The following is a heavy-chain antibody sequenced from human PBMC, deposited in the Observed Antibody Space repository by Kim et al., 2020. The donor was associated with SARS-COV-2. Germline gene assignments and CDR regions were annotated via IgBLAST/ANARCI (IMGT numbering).Heavy chain of an antibody. D-gene: IGHD4-17*01. CDR2: IYYSGST. J-gene: IGHJ6*02. CDR1: GGSISSSSYY. V-gene: IGHV4-39*01. Sequence: SETLSLTCTVSGGSISSSSYYWGWIRQPPGKGLEWIGSIYYSGSTYYNPSLKSRVTISVDTSKNQFSLKLSSVTAADTAVYYCASDYGDYYYGMDVWGQGTTVTVSS. CDR3: ASDYGDYYYGMDV.